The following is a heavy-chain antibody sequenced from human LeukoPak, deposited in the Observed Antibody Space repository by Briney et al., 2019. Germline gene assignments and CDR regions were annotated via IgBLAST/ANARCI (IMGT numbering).Heavy chain of an antibody. CDR2: IYTSGST. CDR1: GGSISSYY. Sequence: SETLSLTCTVSGGSISSYYWSWIRQPAGKGLEWIGRIYTSGSTNYNPSLKSRVTMSVDTSKNQFSLKLSSVTAADTAVYYCARSPKVGADPVKRTNYYYMDVWGKGTTVTVSS. D-gene: IGHD1-26*01. J-gene: IGHJ6*03. V-gene: IGHV4-4*07. CDR3: ARSPKVGADPVKRTNYYYMDV.